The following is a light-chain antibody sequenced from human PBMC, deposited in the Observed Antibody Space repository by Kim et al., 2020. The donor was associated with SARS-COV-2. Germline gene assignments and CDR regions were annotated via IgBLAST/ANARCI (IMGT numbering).Light chain of an antibody. J-gene: IGKJ4*02. Sequence: EIVMTQSPATLSVSPGDRATLSCRASQTVYSNLAWYQQKPGQAPRLLIYGASTRATGIPARFSGSGSGTDFTLTISGLRSEDFAIYYCQHYANSPSFGGGTKLEI. CDR2: GAS. V-gene: IGKV3-15*01. CDR3: QHYANSPS. CDR1: QTVYSN.